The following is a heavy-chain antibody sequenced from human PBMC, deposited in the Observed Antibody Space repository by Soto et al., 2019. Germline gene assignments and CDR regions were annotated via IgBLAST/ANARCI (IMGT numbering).Heavy chain of an antibody. J-gene: IGHJ6*02. CDR1: GFTFSSYA. CDR2: ISGSGGST. V-gene: IGHV3-23*01. Sequence: LRLSCAASGFTFSSYAMSWVRQAPGKGLEWVSAISGSGGSTYYADSVKGRFTISRDNSKNTLYLQMNSLRAEDTAVYYCAKGIYSSSPYGMDVWGQGTTVTVSS. D-gene: IGHD6-13*01. CDR3: AKGIYSSSPYGMDV.